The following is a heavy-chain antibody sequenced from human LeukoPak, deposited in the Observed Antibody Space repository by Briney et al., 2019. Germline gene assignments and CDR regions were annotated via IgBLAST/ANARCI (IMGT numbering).Heavy chain of an antibody. V-gene: IGHV4-34*01. CDR3: ARAFYYGSGSYPRY. CDR2: INHSGST. CDR1: GGSFSGYY. J-gene: IGHJ4*02. Sequence: PSETLSLTCAVYGGSFSGYYWSWIRQPPGKGLEWIGEINHSGSTNYNPSLKSRVTISVDTSKNQFSLKLSSVTAADTAVYYCARAFYYGSGSYPRYWGQGTLVTVSS. D-gene: IGHD3-10*01.